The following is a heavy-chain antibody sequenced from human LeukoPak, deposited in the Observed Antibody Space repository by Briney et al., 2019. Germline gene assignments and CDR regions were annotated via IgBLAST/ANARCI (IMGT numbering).Heavy chain of an antibody. V-gene: IGHV4-59*12. CDR3: ARDPVNDSSGYYGY. D-gene: IGHD3-22*01. J-gene: IGHJ4*02. CDR2: IYYSGST. Sequence: SETLSLTCTVSGGSISSYYWSWIRQPPGKGLEWIGYIYYSGSTNYNPSLKSRVTISVDTSKNQFSLKLSSVTAADTAVYYCARDPVNDSSGYYGYWGQGTLVTVSS. CDR1: GGSISSYY.